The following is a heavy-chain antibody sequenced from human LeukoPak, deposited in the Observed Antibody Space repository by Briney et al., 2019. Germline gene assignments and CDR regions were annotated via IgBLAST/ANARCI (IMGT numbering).Heavy chain of an antibody. CDR3: AKGSSSSRPYCFDY. J-gene: IGHJ4*02. D-gene: IGHD6-13*01. Sequence: PGGSLRLSCAASGFTFNNYVMNWVRQAPGKGLEWVSAITDSSTSTYYADSVKGRFTISRHNSKNTLYLQMNSLRAEDTAVYYCAKGSSSSRPYCFDYWGQGTLVTVSS. CDR2: ITDSSTST. CDR1: GFTFNNYV. V-gene: IGHV3-23*01.